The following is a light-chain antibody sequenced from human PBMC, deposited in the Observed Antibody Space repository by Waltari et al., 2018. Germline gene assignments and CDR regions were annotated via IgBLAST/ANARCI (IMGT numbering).Light chain of an antibody. V-gene: IGLV2-14*03. J-gene: IGLJ2*01. CDR1: SSDVGGYNS. CDR2: DFS. CDR3: SSQSSDNVVL. Sequence: QSALTQPASVSGSPGQSITISCTGTSSDVGGYNSVSWYQDHPGQAPKVIIYDFSDRPSRISERFSGSKSGNTASLTISGLQAEDEADYYCSSQSSDNVVLFGGGTKLTVL.